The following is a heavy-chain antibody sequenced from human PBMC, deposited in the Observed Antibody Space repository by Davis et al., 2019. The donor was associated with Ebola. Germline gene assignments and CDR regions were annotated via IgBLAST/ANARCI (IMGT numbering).Heavy chain of an antibody. V-gene: IGHV3-74*01. CDR3: ARSSYQPDW. Sequence: GESLKISCAASGFTFSSNWMHWVRQAPGKGLVWVSRTNSDGSITSYADSVKGRFTISRDNAKNTLYLQMNSLRDEDTAVYYCARSSYQPDWWGQGTLVTVSS. CDR1: GFTFSSNW. D-gene: IGHD2-2*01. CDR2: TNSDGSIT. J-gene: IGHJ4*02.